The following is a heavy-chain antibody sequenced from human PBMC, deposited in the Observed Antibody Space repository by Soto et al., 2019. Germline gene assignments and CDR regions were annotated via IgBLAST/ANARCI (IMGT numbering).Heavy chain of an antibody. Sequence: SETLSLTCTVSGGSISSSYWSWIRQSPGKGLEWIGYVSYSGSTNYNPSLKSRVTISVDTSKNQFSLKLSSATAADTALYYCARGYYDSSGQSNTFDVWGQGTMVTVSS. D-gene: IGHD3-22*01. J-gene: IGHJ3*01. CDR1: GGSISSSY. CDR3: ARGYYDSSGQSNTFDV. CDR2: VSYSGST. V-gene: IGHV4-59*01.